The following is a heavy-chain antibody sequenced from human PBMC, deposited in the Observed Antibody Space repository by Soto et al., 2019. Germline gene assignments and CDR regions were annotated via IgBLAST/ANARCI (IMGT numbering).Heavy chain of an antibody. V-gene: IGHV4-30-4*01. D-gene: IGHD3-16*01. Sequence: PSETLSLTCTVSCGSTSSDNYWSWIRQPPGKGLEWIGHIYYSGNTDYNPSLKSRLAISIDTSKNQFSLKLSSATAADTAVYFCAREGGESSDGLYYFDSWGQGSLVTVSS. CDR2: IYYSGNT. CDR1: CGSTSSDNY. J-gene: IGHJ4*02. CDR3: AREGGESSDGLYYFDS.